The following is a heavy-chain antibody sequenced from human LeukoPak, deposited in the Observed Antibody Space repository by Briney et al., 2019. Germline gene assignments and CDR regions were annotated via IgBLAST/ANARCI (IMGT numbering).Heavy chain of an antibody. CDR2: IYTSGST. J-gene: IGHJ3*02. CDR3: ARGSYNDSSGYYVLAAFDI. D-gene: IGHD3-22*01. V-gene: IGHV4-61*02. CDR1: GGSISSGSYY. Sequence: SENLSFNCTVSGGSISSGSYYWSWLRQPPGKRLEWIGRIYTSGSTNYHPSLKSRVTISVDTSKNQFSLKLSSVTAADTAVYYCARGSYNDSSGYYVLAAFDIWGQGTMVTVSS.